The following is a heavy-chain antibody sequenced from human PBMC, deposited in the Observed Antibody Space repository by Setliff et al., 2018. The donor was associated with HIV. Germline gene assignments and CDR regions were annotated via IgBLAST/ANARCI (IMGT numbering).Heavy chain of an antibody. CDR1: GFAFSGHQ. CDR2: IWYDGGTK. Sequence: PGGSLRLSCAASGFAFSGHQMSWVRQAPGKGLEWVAVIWYDGGTKYYADSLQGRFTISRDDSKNSVYLQMNSLRAEDTALYYCARGQFRLRPDSLDLWGQGTLVTVSS. V-gene: IGHV3-33*08. CDR3: ARGQFRLRPDSLDL. D-gene: IGHD2-21*01. J-gene: IGHJ3*01.